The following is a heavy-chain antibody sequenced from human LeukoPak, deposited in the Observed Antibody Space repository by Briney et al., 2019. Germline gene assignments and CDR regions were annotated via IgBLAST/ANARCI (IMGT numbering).Heavy chain of an antibody. D-gene: IGHD5-24*01. J-gene: IGHJ6*02. CDR2: IKEDGSER. CDR1: AFIFSGHW. Sequence: QTGGSLRLSCEGSAFIFSGHWMNWVRQTPGKGLEWVASIKEDGSERQYVDSVKGRFSISRDNSKNTLYLQMNSLRAEDTAVYYCARDCRRCYHYYYGMDVWGQGTTVTVSS. CDR3: ARDCRRCYHYYYGMDV. V-gene: IGHV3-7*03.